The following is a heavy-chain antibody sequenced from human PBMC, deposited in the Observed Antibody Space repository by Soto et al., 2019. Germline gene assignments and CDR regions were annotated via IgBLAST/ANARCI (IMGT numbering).Heavy chain of an antibody. CDR3: ARVVSRCRLYFDY. D-gene: IGHD2-15*01. J-gene: IGHJ4*02. Sequence: AASVKVSCKASGGTFSSYTISWVRQDPGQGLEWMGRIIPILGIANYAQKFQGRVTITADKSTSTAYMELSSLRSEDTAVYYCARVVSRCRLYFDYWGQGTLVTVSS. CDR2: IIPILGIA. V-gene: IGHV1-69*02. CDR1: GGTFSSYT.